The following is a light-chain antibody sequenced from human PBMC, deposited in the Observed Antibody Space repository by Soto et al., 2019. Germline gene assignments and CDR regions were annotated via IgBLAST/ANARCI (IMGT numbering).Light chain of an antibody. CDR2: KAS. CDR3: QQYTDFSALT. J-gene: IGKJ4*01. CDR1: QSIGSW. V-gene: IGKV1-5*03. Sequence: DIRMTHSPSTLSASVGDRVTITCRASQSIGSWLAWYQQKPGKAPRLLIYKASNLEGGVPSRFSGSGSGTDFTLTISSLQADDFATYYCQQYTDFSALTFGGGTKVDIK.